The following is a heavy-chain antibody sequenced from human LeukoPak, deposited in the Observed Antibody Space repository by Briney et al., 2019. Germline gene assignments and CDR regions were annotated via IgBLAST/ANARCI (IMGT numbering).Heavy chain of an antibody. J-gene: IGHJ4*02. CDR2: IYHDGTT. V-gene: IGHV4-38-2*02. Sequence: SETLSLTCSVYGASMRNSYYWGWIRQSPGKGRGWIGSIYHDGTTYYNAPLKSRVTMSVDTSKNQFSLKMTSVTAADTAVYFCTSLHGMGIRAPLWDYWGQGNLVTVSS. CDR3: TSLHGMGIRAPLWDY. D-gene: IGHD3-10*01. CDR1: GASMRNSYY.